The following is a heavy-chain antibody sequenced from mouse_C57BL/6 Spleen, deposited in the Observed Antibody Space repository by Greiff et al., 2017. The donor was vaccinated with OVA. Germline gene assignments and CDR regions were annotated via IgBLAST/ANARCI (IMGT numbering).Heavy chain of an antibody. CDR1: GYTFTSYW. CDR3: ARDGSYGSSSDY. CDR2: IYPGSGST. J-gene: IGHJ2*01. V-gene: IGHV1-55*01. D-gene: IGHD1-1*01. Sequence: VQLQQPGAELVKPGASVKMSCKASGYTFTSYWITWVKQRPGQGLEWIGDIYPGSGSTNYNEKFKSKATLTVDTSSSTAYMQLSSLTSEDSAVYYCARDGSYGSSSDYWGQGTTLTVSS.